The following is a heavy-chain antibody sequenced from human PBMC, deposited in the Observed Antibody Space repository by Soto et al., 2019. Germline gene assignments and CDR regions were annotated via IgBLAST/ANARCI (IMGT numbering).Heavy chain of an antibody. CDR2: IYYSGST. D-gene: IGHD6-19*01. V-gene: IGHV4-59*01. CDR1: GGAINSYY. J-gene: IGHJ4*02. Sequence: SETLSLTCTISGGAINSYYWTWIRQPPGKGLEWIGYIYYSGSTNYNPSLKSRVTISLDTSKNQFSLKLSSVTAADTAVYYCASRAVAGSYFDYWGQGTLVTVSS. CDR3: ASRAVAGSYFDY.